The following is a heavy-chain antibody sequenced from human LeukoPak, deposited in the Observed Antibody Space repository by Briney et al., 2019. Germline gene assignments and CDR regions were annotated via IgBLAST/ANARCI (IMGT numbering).Heavy chain of an antibody. V-gene: IGHV4-34*01. CDR3: ARGWNSGYDRTFDY. CDR2: INHSGST. Sequence: SETPSLTCAVYGGSFSGYYWSWIRQPPGKGLEWIGEINHSGSTNYNPSLKSRVTISVDTSKNQFSLKLSSVTAADTAVYYCARGWNSGYDRTFDYWGQGTLVTVSS. CDR1: GGSFSGYY. D-gene: IGHD5-12*01. J-gene: IGHJ4*02.